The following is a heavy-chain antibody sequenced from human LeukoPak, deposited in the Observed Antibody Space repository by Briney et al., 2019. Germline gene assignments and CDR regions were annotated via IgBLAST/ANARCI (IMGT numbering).Heavy chain of an antibody. CDR2: IYYSGST. Sequence: SETLSLTCTVSGGSISSSSYYWGWIRQPPGKGLEWIVSIYYSGSTYYNPSLKSRVTISVDTSKNQFSLKLSSVTAADTAVYYCARGIGFLEWLSGGYFDYWGRETLVTVSS. V-gene: IGHV4-39*07. J-gene: IGHJ4*02. CDR1: GGSISSSSYY. D-gene: IGHD3-3*01. CDR3: ARGIGFLEWLSGGYFDY.